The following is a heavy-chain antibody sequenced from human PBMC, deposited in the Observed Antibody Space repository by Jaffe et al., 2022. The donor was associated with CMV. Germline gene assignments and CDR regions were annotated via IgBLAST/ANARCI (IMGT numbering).Heavy chain of an antibody. CDR1: GFTFSSYG. V-gene: IGHV3-33*08. CDR3: ARDYDSSGYYYVGGLDY. J-gene: IGHJ4*02. D-gene: IGHD3-22*01. CDR2: IWYDGSNK. Sequence: QVQLVESGGGVVQPGRSLRLSCAASGFTFSSYGMHWVRQAPGKGLEWVAVIWYDGSNKYYADSVKGRFTISRDNSKNTLYLQMNSLRAEDTAVYYCARDYDSSGYYYVGGLDYWGQGTLVTVSS.